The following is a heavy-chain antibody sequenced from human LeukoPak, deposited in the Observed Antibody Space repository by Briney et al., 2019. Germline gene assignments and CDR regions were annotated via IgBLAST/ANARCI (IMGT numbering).Heavy chain of an antibody. CDR1: GGTFSSYA. Sequence: GASVKVSCKASGGTFSSYAISWVRQAPGQGLEWMGGIIPIFGTANYAQKFQGRVTITADESTSTAYMELSSLRSDDTAVYFCARVGRNWWDLPRDYWGQGTLVTVSS. CDR2: IIPIFGTA. J-gene: IGHJ4*02. D-gene: IGHD1-26*01. V-gene: IGHV1-69*13. CDR3: ARVGRNWWDLPRDY.